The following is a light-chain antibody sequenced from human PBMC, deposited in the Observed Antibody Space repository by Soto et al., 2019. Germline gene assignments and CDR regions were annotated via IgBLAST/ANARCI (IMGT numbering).Light chain of an antibody. Sequence: QPVLTQSPSASASLGASVKLTCTLSSGLSSYAIAWHQQQPEKGPRYLMKVNTDGSHIKGDGIPDRFSGSSSGAERYLTISSLQSEDEADYYCQTWGTGIHVVFGGGTKVTVL. CDR1: SGLSSYA. CDR3: QTWGTGIHVV. J-gene: IGLJ2*01. V-gene: IGLV4-69*01. CDR2: VNTDGSH.